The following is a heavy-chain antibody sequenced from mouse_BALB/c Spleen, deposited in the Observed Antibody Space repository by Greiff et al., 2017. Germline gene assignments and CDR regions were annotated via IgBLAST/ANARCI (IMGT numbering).Heavy chain of an antibody. D-gene: IGHD1-1*01. J-gene: IGHJ4*01. CDR2: IWSGGST. Sequence: VQVVESGPGLVQPSQSLSITCTVSGFSLTSYGVHWVRQSPGKGLEWLGVIWSGGSTDYNAAFIFRLSISKDNSKSQVFFKMNSLQANDTAIYYCARMAYYYGSSPALYAMDYWGQGTSVTVSS. V-gene: IGHV2-2*02. CDR1: GFSLTSYG. CDR3: ARMAYYYGSSPALYAMDY.